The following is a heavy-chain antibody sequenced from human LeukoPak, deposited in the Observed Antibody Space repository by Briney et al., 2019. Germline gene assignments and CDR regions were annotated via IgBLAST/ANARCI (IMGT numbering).Heavy chain of an antibody. Sequence: GGSLRLSCAASGFTFSSYDMNWVRQAPGKGLEWVSALSYSGGNTYYADSAKGRFTISRDNSKNTLYLQMNSLRAEDTAVYYCAKVTYDYVWGSYRSAYFDYWGQGTLVTVSS. J-gene: IGHJ4*02. CDR2: LSYSGGNT. D-gene: IGHD3-16*02. V-gene: IGHV3-23*01. CDR1: GFTFSSYD. CDR3: AKVTYDYVWGSYRSAYFDY.